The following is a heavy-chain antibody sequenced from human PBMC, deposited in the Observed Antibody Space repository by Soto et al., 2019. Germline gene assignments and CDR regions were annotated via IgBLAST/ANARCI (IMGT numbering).Heavy chain of an antibody. CDR3: ANTIADYDFWSGPDTVYYMDV. D-gene: IGHD3-3*01. V-gene: IGHV1-3*01. CDR1: GYTFTSYA. CDR2: INAGNGNT. Sequence: GASVKVSCKASGYTFTSYAMHWVRQAPGQRLEWMGWINAGNGNTKYLQKFQGRVTITRDTSASTAYMELSSLRSEDTAVYYCANTIADYDFWSGPDTVYYMDVWGKGTTVTVSS. J-gene: IGHJ6*03.